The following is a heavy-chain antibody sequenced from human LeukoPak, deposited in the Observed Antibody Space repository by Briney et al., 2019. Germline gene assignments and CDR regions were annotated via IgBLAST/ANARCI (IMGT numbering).Heavy chain of an antibody. D-gene: IGHD1-7*01. V-gene: IGHV4-59*01. CDR1: GGSISSYY. CDR3: ARGNWNYASFWFDP. J-gene: IGHJ5*02. CDR2: ITYSGST. Sequence: SETLSLTCTVSGGSISSYYWSWIRQPPGKGLEWIGYITYSGSTNYNPSLKSRVSISVETSKNQFSLKLSSVTAADTAVYYCARGNWNYASFWFDPWGQGTLVTVSS.